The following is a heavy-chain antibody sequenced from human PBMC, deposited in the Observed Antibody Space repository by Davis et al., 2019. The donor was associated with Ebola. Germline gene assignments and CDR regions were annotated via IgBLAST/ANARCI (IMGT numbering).Heavy chain of an antibody. V-gene: IGHV1-3*01. CDR3: ARARGPYYYYGMDV. J-gene: IGHJ6*02. Sequence: KFQGRVTITRDTSASTAYMELSSLRSEDTAVYYCARARGPYYYYGMDVWGQGTTVTVSS.